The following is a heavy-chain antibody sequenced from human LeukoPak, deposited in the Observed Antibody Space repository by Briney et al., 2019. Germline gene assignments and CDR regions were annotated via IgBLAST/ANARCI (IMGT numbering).Heavy chain of an antibody. CDR2: ISSSGSTI. J-gene: IGHJ4*02. V-gene: IGHV3-11*04. Sequence: GGSLRLSCAASGFTFSDYYMSWIRQAPGKGLEWVSYISSSGSTIYYADSVKGRFTISRDNAKNSRYLQMNSLRAEDTAVYYCARDYYYSSGHFDYWGQGTLVTVSS. CDR1: GFTFSDYY. D-gene: IGHD3-22*01. CDR3: ARDYYYSSGHFDY.